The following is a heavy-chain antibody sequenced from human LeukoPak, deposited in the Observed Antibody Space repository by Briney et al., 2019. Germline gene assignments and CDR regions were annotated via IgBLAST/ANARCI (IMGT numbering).Heavy chain of an antibody. CDR3: ARGGVNDHGDGQYFEH. D-gene: IGHD4-17*01. CDR1: GFTFGDYA. J-gene: IGHJ1*01. V-gene: IGHV3-49*04. CDR2: IRNRIHGRTS. Sequence: PGGSLRLSCTSFGFTFGDYAISWVRQAPGKGLEWVGFIRNRIHGRTSVYAASVEGRFTISRDDSESVAYLQMNSLKTEDTAVYFCARGGVNDHGDGQYFEHWGQGTLSPSPQ.